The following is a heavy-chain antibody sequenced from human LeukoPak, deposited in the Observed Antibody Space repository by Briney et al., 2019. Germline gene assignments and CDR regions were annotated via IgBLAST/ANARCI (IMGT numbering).Heavy chain of an antibody. CDR2: MNPNSGNT. J-gene: IGHJ6*03. CDR3: ARGEDNWNYVYYYYMDV. Sequence: ASVKVSCKASGYTFTSYDINWVRQATGQGLEWMGWMNPNSGNTGYAQKFQGRVTMTRNTSISTAYMELSSLRSEDTAVYYCARGEDNWNYVYYYYMDVWGKGTTVTVSS. D-gene: IGHD1-7*01. V-gene: IGHV1-8*01. CDR1: GYTFTSYD.